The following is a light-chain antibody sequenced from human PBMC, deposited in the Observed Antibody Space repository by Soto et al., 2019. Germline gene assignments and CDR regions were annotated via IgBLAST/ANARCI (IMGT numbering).Light chain of an antibody. CDR3: QQTYSTPGYT. CDR1: QCISNF. J-gene: IGKJ2*01. Sequence: DIRMTQSPSSLSASVGDRVTITCRASQCISNFLNWYQQKPGKAPKLLIYGASTLQSGVPSRFSGGGSGTDFTLTISSLQPEDFATYYCQQTYSTPGYTFAQGTKLEIK. CDR2: GAS. V-gene: IGKV1-39*01.